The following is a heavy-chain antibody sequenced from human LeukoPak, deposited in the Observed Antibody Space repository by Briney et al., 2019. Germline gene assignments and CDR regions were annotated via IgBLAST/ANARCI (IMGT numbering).Heavy chain of an antibody. CDR2: MNPNSGDT. J-gene: IGHJ6*03. V-gene: IGHV1-8*01. CDR1: GYTFTSYD. D-gene: IGHD6-13*01. Sequence: GASVKVSCKASGYTFTSYDINWVRQATGQGLEWMGWMNPNSGDTGYAQKFQGRVTMTRNTSISTAYMELSSLRSEDTAVYYCARSEYSSSWYPSYYYYMDVWGKGTTVTVSS. CDR3: ARSEYSSSWYPSYYYYMDV.